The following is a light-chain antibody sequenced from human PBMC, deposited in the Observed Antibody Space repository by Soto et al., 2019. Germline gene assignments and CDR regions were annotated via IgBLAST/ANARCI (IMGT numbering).Light chain of an antibody. CDR1: NSNIGSNT. V-gene: IGLV1-44*01. CDR2: YDN. J-gene: IGLJ1*01. Sequence: QSVLTQPPSASGTPGQRVTISCSGSNSNIGSNTVTWYQQLPGTAPKLLIYYDNLRPSGVPDRISGSKSGTSASLAISGVQSDDEADYYCAAWDDSLNGRVFGTGTKLTVL. CDR3: AAWDDSLNGRV.